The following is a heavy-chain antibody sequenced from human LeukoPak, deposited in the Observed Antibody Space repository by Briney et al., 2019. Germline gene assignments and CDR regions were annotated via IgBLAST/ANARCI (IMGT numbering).Heavy chain of an antibody. Sequence: PETLSLTCTVSGVSISSYYWSWIRQPPGKGLEWIGYIYYSGTTNYNPSLKSRVTISVDTSKNQFSLKLTSVTAADTAVYYCAGGSGLPHFDYWGQGTLVTVSS. CDR1: GVSISSYY. J-gene: IGHJ4*02. CDR2: IYYSGTT. CDR3: AGGSGLPHFDY. D-gene: IGHD3-10*01. V-gene: IGHV4-59*01.